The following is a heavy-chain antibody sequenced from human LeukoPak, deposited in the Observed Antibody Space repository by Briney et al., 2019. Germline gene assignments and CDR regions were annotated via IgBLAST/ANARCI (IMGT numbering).Heavy chain of an antibody. J-gene: IGHJ4*02. CDR1: GFTFSIYA. D-gene: IGHD3-22*01. Sequence: PGGSLRLSCAASGFTFSIYAMSWVRQAPGKGLQWVSSITSSGDGTYYADSVKGRFTISRDNSENMLYLQMNSLRVEDTAVYFCAKDRPNYYGSNGHYYSRDGDYWGQGTLVTVSS. CDR3: AKDRPNYYGSNGHYYSRDGDY. CDR2: ITSSGDGT. V-gene: IGHV3-23*01.